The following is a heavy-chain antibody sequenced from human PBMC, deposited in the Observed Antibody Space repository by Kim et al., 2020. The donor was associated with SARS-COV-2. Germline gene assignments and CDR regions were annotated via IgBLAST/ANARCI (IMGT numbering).Heavy chain of an antibody. J-gene: IGHJ5*02. CDR3: AREHQITIFGVVTINNWFDP. V-gene: IGHV3-48*02. Sequence: GGSLRLSCAASGFTFSSYSMNWVRQAPGKGLEWVSYISSSSSTIYYADSVKGRFTISRDNAKNSLYLQMNSLRDEDTAVYYCAREHQITIFGVVTINNWFDPWGQGTLVTVSS. D-gene: IGHD3-3*01. CDR1: GFTFSSYS. CDR2: ISSSSSTI.